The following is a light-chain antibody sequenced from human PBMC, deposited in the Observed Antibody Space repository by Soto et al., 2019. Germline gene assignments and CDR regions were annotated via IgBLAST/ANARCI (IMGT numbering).Light chain of an antibody. CDR2: GAS. CDR3: QQYNNWPLT. CDR1: QSVSSN. J-gene: IGKJ4*01. V-gene: IGKV3-15*01. Sequence: EIVMTQAPDTMSVSPLERATISCRASQSVSSNLAWYQQKPGQAPRLLIYGASTRATGIPARFSGSGSGTEFTLTISSLQSEDFAVYYCQQYNNWPLTFGGGTKVDI.